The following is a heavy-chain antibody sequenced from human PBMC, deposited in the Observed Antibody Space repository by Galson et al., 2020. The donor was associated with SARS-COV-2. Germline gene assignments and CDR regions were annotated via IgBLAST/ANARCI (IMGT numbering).Heavy chain of an antibody. D-gene: IGHD2-2*01. V-gene: IGHV3-43*01. CDR1: ESTFDDYT. CDR3: AKDKRLGDCYSTYCHGHGMDV. J-gene: IGHJ6*02. CDR2: ISWDGDRT. Sequence: GESLKISCAAYESTFDDYTLHWVRQAPGKGLEWVSLISWDGDRTYYADSVKGRFTISRDNSRNSLYLQMNSLRTEDSAFYYCAKDKRLGDCYSTYCHGHGMDVWGQGTTVTVSS.